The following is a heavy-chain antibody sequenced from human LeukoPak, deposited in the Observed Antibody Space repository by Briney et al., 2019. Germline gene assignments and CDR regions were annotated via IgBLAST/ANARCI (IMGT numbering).Heavy chain of an antibody. Sequence: SETLSLTCTVSGGSISSSSYYWGWIRQPPGKGLEWIGSIYYSGSTYYNPSLKSRVTISVDTSKNQFSLKLSSVTAADTAVYYCARDHYYDSSGYYRGYAFDIWGQGTVVTVSS. V-gene: IGHV4-39*07. CDR1: GGSISSSSYY. D-gene: IGHD3-22*01. J-gene: IGHJ3*02. CDR2: IYYSGST. CDR3: ARDHYYDSSGYYRGYAFDI.